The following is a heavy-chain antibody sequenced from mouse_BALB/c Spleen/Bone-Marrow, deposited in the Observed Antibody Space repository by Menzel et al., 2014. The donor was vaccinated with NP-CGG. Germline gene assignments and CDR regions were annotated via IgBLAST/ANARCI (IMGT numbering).Heavy chain of an antibody. J-gene: IGHJ4*01. CDR1: GFTFSNYG. D-gene: IGHD1-3*01. CDR3: ARLTPDYAMDY. CDR2: ISSGGSYT. V-gene: IGHV5-6*01. Sequence: EVKVVESGGDLVKPGGSLKLSCAASGFTFSNYGMSWVRQTPDKRLEWVATISSGGSYTYFPDSVKGRFTISRDNAKNTPYLQMNSLKSEDAAMYYCARLTPDYAMDYWGQGTSVTVSS.